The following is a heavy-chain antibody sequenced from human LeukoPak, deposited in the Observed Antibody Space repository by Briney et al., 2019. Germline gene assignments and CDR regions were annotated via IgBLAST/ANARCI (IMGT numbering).Heavy chain of an antibody. J-gene: IGHJ4*02. Sequence: GASMKVSCKASGGTFSSYAISWVRQAPGQGLEWMGGFDPEDGETIYAQKFQGRVTMTEDTSTDTAYMELSSLRSEDTAVYYCATWEPSHYFDDWGQGTLVTVSS. V-gene: IGHV1-24*01. CDR2: FDPEDGET. CDR3: ATWEPSHYFDD. D-gene: IGHD1-26*01. CDR1: GGTFSSYA.